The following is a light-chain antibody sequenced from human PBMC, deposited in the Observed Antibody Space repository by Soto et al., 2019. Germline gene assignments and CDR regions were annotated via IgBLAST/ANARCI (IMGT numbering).Light chain of an antibody. V-gene: IGKV2-24*01. Sequence: DIVMTQTPLSSPVTLGQPASISCRSSQGLVHSDGNTYLTWLQQRPGQPPRLLIYRISSRFSGVPDRFSGSGAGTDFTLKISRVEAEDVGIYYCRQATQFPLTFGGGTKVEIK. CDR3: RQATQFPLT. CDR1: QGLVHSDGNTY. J-gene: IGKJ4*01. CDR2: RIS.